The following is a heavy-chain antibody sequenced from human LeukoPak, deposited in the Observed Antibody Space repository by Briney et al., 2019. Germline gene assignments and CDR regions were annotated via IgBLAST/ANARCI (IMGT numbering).Heavy chain of an antibody. CDR3: AVGRPTDIAARPLYYYYMDV. CDR1: GGTFSSYA. Sequence: GASVKVSCKASGGTFSSYAISWVRQAPGQGLEWMGGIIPIFGTANYAQKFQGRVTITTDESTSTAYRELSSLRSEDTAVYYCAVGRPTDIAARPLYYYYMDVWGKGTTVTVSS. J-gene: IGHJ6*03. CDR2: IIPIFGTA. V-gene: IGHV1-69*05. D-gene: IGHD6-6*01.